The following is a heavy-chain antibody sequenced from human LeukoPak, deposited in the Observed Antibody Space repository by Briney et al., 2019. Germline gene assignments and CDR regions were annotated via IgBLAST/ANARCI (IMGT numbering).Heavy chain of an antibody. D-gene: IGHD1-1*01. J-gene: IGHJ5*02. CDR3: ARGRPTGTTFWFDP. CDR1: GYTFTSYD. CDR2: MNPNSGNT. Sequence: GASVKVPCKASGYTFTSYDINWVRQATGQGLEWMGWMNPNSGNTGYAQKFQGRVTMTRNTPISTAYMELSSLRSEDTAVYYCARGRPTGTTFWFDPWGQGTLVTVSS. V-gene: IGHV1-8*01.